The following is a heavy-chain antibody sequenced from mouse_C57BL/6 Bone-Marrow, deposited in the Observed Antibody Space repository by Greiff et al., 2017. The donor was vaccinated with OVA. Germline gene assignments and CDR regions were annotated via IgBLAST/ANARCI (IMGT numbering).Heavy chain of an antibody. CDR3: ARWAY. Sequence: EVQLQESGAVLVKPGASVMLSCTASGFNIKDYYMNWVKQRTEQGLEWIGRIAPEDGETKDAPKVQGNATITADTSSNTAYLQLSSLTAEDTAVYDCARWAYGGQGTLVTVSA. CDR2: IAPEDGET. CDR1: GFNIKDYY. V-gene: IGHV14-2*01. J-gene: IGHJ3*01.